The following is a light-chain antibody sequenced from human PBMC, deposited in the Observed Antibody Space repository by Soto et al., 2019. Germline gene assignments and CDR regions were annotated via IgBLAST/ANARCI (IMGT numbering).Light chain of an antibody. Sequence: ELVMTQSPATLSLSPGERATLSCRASQSVSSNLAWYQQKTGQAPRLLIYGESTRATGIPDRFSGSGSGTEFTLSISRLQSEDFAVYYCQKYYNWPRTFGQGTKVDIK. V-gene: IGKV3-15*01. CDR3: QKYYNWPRT. CDR1: QSVSSN. CDR2: GES. J-gene: IGKJ1*01.